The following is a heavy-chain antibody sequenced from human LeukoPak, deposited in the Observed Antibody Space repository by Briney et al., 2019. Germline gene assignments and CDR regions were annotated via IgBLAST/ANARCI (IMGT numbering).Heavy chain of an antibody. CDR1: GFTFSSEA. CDR2: ISPAGGTT. CDR3: AKAMRAYCGGDCYWPAAFDI. V-gene: IGHV3-23*01. J-gene: IGHJ3*02. Sequence: GGSLRLSCAVSGFTFSSEAMGWVRQLPGGGLEWVSTISPAGGTTYYAESMKGRFTISRDNSKNTLYLQMNSLRAEDTAVYYCAKAMRAYCGGDCYWPAAFDIWGQGTMVTVSS. D-gene: IGHD2-21*02.